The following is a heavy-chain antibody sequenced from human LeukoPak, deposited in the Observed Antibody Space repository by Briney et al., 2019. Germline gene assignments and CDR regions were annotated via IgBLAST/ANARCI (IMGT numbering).Heavy chain of an antibody. J-gene: IGHJ4*02. V-gene: IGHV4-59*12. D-gene: IGHD4-23*01. CDR3: AREATVVTREILPFDY. CDR1: GGSISSYY. CDR2: IYYSGST. Sequence: SETLSLTCTVSGGSISSYYWSWIRQPPGKGLEWIGYIYYSGSTNYNPSLKSRVTISVDTSKNQFSLKLSSVTAADTAVYYCAREATVVTREILPFDYWGQGTLVTVSS.